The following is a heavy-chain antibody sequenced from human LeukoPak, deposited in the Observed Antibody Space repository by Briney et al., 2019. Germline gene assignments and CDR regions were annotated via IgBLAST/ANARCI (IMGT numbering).Heavy chain of an antibody. CDR1: GGSIGSYY. CDR3: AKTLRSGYYYGKDAFDI. D-gene: IGHD3-22*01. Sequence: SETLSLTCTVSGGSIGSYYWSWIRQPPGKGLEWIGYIYYSGSTNYNPSLKSRVTISVDTSKNQFSLKLSSVTAADTAVYYCAKTLRSGYYYGKDAFDIWGQGTMVTVSS. CDR2: IYYSGST. V-gene: IGHV4-59*01. J-gene: IGHJ3*02.